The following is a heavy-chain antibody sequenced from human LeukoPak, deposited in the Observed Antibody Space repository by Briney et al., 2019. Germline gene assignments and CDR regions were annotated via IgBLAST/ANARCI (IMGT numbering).Heavy chain of an antibody. D-gene: IGHD5-18*01. J-gene: IGHJ4*02. CDR2: ISGSGGST. CDR3: AKGRGYSYGYRYYFDY. Sequence: GGSLRLSCAASGFTFSSYAMSWVRQAPGKGLEWVSAISGSGGSTYYADSVKGSFTIYRDHSKNTLYLQMNSLRAEDTAVYYCAKGRGYSYGYRYYFDYWGQGTLVTVSS. V-gene: IGHV3-23*01. CDR1: GFTFSSYA.